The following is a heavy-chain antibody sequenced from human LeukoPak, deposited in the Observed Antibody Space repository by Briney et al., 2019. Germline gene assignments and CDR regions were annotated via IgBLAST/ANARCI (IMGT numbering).Heavy chain of an antibody. CDR3: ARGKVVPAAIRGTQYYYYYYMDV. D-gene: IGHD2-2*02. V-gene: IGHV4-34*01. Sequence: PSETLSLTCAVYGGSFSGYYWSWIRQPPGKGLEWIGEINHSGSTNYNPSLKSRVTISVDTSKNQFSLKLSSVTAADTAVYYCARGKVVPAAIRGTQYYYYYYMDVWGKGTTVTVSS. CDR2: INHSGST. J-gene: IGHJ6*03. CDR1: GGSFSGYY.